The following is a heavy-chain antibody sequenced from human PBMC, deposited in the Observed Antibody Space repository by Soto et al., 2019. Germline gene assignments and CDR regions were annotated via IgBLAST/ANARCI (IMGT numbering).Heavy chain of an antibody. D-gene: IGHD6-13*01. CDR1: GFTFSSYA. CDR2: ISGSGGST. V-gene: IGHV3-23*01. CDR3: AKHAILFLAAEYNWFDP. J-gene: IGHJ5*02. Sequence: EVQLLESGGGLVQPGGSLRLSCAASGFTFSSYAMSWVRQAPGKGLEWVSAISGSGGSTYYADSVKGRFTISRDNSKNTLYRQMNSLRAEDTAVYYCAKHAILFLAAEYNWFDPWGQGTLVTVSS.